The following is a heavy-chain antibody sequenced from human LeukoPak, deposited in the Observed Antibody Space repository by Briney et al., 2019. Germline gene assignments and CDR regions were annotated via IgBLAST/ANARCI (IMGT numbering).Heavy chain of an antibody. V-gene: IGHV3-53*01. Sequence: GGSLRLSCAASGFTVSSNYMSWVRQAPGKGLEWVSVIYSGGSTYYADSVKGRFTISRDNSKNTLYLQMNSLRAEDTAVYYCASIQYYDFWSGYLDVWGKGTTVTVSS. D-gene: IGHD3-3*01. J-gene: IGHJ6*03. CDR1: GFTVSSNY. CDR2: IYSGGST. CDR3: ASIQYYDFWSGYLDV.